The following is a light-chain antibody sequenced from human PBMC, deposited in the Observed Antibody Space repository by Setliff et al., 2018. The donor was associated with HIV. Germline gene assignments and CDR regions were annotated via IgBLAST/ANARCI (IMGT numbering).Light chain of an antibody. Sequence: QSALAQPASVSGSPGQSITISCTGTSSDVGGYNYVSWYQQHPGKAPKLIIYEVRNRPSGVSNRFSGSKSGNTASSTISGLQAEDEADYYCSSYAITNTLPFGTGTKVTVL. J-gene: IGLJ1*01. CDR3: SSYAITNTLP. CDR2: EVR. CDR1: SSDVGGYNY. V-gene: IGLV2-14*01.